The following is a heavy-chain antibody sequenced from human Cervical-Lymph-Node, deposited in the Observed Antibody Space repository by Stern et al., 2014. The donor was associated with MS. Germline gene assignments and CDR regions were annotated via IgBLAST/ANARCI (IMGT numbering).Heavy chain of an antibody. CDR2: IIPIFGTA. D-gene: IGHD6-13*01. J-gene: IGHJ4*02. CDR1: GGTFSSYA. V-gene: IGHV1-69*01. CDR3: ARDKTDGPGIATY. Sequence: VQLVESGAEVKKPGSSVKVSCKASGGTFSSYAISWVRQAPGQGLEWMGGIIPIFGTANSAQKFQGRVTITADESTSTAYMELSSRRSEDTAVYYCARDKTDGPGIATYWGQGTLVTVSS.